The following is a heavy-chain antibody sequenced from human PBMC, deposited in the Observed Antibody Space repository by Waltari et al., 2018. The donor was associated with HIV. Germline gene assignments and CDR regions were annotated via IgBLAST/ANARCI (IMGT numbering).Heavy chain of an antibody. J-gene: IGHJ3*02. CDR1: GYNFASYW. CDR3: ARRRWGLNWGLDAFEI. V-gene: IGHV5-51*01. CDR2: IYPGDSDT. D-gene: IGHD7-27*01. Sequence: EVQLVQSGAEVKKPGESLIMSCKGTGYNFASYWIGWVRQMPGKGLEWMGIIYPGDSDTRYSPSFQGQVTISAAKSISTAYLQWSSLKASDTAIYYCARRRWGLNWGLDAFEIWGQGTMVTVSS.